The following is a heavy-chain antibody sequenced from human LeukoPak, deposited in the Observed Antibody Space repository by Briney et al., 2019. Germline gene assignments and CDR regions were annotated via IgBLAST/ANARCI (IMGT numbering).Heavy chain of an antibody. CDR3: ATVYDILTGSDAFDI. CDR2: IIPIFGTA. CDR1: GGTFSSYA. Sequence: GASVKVSCKASGGTFSSYAISWVRQAPGQGLEWMGGIIPIFGTANYAQKFQGRVTITTDESTSTAYMELSSLRSEDTAVYYCATVYDILTGSDAFDIWGQGTMVTVSS. J-gene: IGHJ3*02. D-gene: IGHD3-9*01. V-gene: IGHV1-69*05.